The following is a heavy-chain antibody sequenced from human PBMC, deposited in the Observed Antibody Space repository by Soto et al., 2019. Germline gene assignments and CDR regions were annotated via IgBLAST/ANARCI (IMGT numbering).Heavy chain of an antibody. Sequence: PSETLSLTCAVSGDSITRGGYSWTWIRQPPGKGLEWIGCIYHSGSTYYNPSLRSRVTISIDTSKKQFSLNLKSVTAADTAIYYCARGNVVVPGAYFDYWGQGILVTVSS. CDR2: IYHSGST. CDR1: GDSITRGGYS. D-gene: IGHD2-2*01. V-gene: IGHV4-30-2*01. CDR3: ARGNVVVPGAYFDY. J-gene: IGHJ4*02.